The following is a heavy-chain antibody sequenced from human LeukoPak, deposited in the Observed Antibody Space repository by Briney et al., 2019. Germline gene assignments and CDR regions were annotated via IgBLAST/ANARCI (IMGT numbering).Heavy chain of an antibody. V-gene: IGHV3-48*03. CDR3: ARDGDCSSTSCYPYYYFDY. J-gene: IGHJ4*02. D-gene: IGHD2-2*01. Sequence: GGSLRLSCAASGFTFSSYEMNWVRQAPGKGLEWVSYISSSGSTIYYADSVKGRFTISRDNAKNSLYLQMNSLRAEETAVYYCARDGDCSSTSCYPYYYFDYWGQGTLVTVSS. CDR1: GFTFSSYE. CDR2: ISSSGSTI.